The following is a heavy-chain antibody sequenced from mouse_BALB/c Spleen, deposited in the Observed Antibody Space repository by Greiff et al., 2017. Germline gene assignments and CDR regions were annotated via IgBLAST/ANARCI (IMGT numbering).Heavy chain of an antibody. V-gene: IGHV5-15*02. D-gene: IGHD2-4*01. CDR2: ISNLAYSI. CDR3: ARSTMIKYYFDY. CDR1: GFTFSDYG. J-gene: IGHJ2*01. Sequence: EVQLMESGGGLVQPGGSRKLSCAASGFTFSDYGMAWVRQAPGKGPEWVAFISNLAYSIYYADTVTGRFTISRENAKNTLYLEMSSLRSEDTAMYYCARSTMIKYYFDYWGQGTTLTVSS.